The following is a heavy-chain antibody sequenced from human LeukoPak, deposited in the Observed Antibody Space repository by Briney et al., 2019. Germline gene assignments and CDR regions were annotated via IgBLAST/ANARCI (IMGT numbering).Heavy chain of an antibody. V-gene: IGHV1-8*01. J-gene: IGHJ4*02. CDR2: MNPNSGNT. CDR3: ARGPHYDFWSGQRAFDY. CDR1: GYTFTSYD. D-gene: IGHD3-3*01. Sequence: GASVKVSCKASGYTFTSYDINWVRQATGQGLEWMGWMNPNSGNTGYAQKFQGRVTMTRNTSISTAYMELSSLRSEDTAVYYCARGPHYDFWSGQRAFDYWGQGTLVTVSS.